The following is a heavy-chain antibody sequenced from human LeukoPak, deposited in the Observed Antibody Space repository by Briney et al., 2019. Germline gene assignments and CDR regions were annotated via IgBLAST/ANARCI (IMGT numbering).Heavy chain of an antibody. CDR3: ARVVCGGSCYSGTHYVDY. Sequence: KAGESLKISCKGSGYSFTSYWIGWVRQMPGKGLEWMGIIYPGDSDTRYSPSFQGQVTISADKSISTAYLQWSSLKASGTAMYYCARVVCGGSCYSGTHYVDYWGQGTLVTVSS. CDR1: GYSFTSYW. CDR2: IYPGDSDT. V-gene: IGHV5-51*01. J-gene: IGHJ4*02. D-gene: IGHD2-15*01.